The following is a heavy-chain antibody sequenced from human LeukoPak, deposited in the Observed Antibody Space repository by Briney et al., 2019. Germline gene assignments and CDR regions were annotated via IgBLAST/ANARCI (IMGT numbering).Heavy chain of an antibody. Sequence: GGSLRFSCAASRFTFSSYAMSWVRQAPGKGLEWVSAISGSGGSTYYADSVKGRFTISRDNSKNTLYLQMNSLRAEDTAVYYCAKPGAYGSGSYTENWGQGTLVTVSS. J-gene: IGHJ4*02. CDR3: AKPGAYGSGSYTEN. CDR2: ISGSGGST. CDR1: RFTFSSYA. V-gene: IGHV3-23*01. D-gene: IGHD3-10*01.